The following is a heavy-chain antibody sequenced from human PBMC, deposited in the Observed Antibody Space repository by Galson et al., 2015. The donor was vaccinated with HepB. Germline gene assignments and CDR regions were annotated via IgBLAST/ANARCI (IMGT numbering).Heavy chain of an antibody. D-gene: IGHD3-3*01. CDR1: GFTFSSYG. J-gene: IGHJ4*02. CDR3: AKWVRQGLVWSALDY. CDR2: ISYDGSNK. Sequence: SLRLSCAASGFTFSSYGMHWVRQAPGKGLEWVAVISYDGSNKYYADSVKGRFTISRDNSKNTLYLQMNSLRAEDTAVYYCAKWVRQGLVWSALDYWGQGTLVTVSS. V-gene: IGHV3-30*18.